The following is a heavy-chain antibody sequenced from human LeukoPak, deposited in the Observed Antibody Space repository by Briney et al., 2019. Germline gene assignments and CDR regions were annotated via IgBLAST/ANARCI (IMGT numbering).Heavy chain of an antibody. V-gene: IGHV3-30*04. CDR1: GFTFSSYT. J-gene: IGHJ5*02. CDR2: VLYDGSDQ. D-gene: IGHD3-3*01. CDR3: ARDVQSGSLDR. Sequence: GGSLRLSCAASGFTFSSYTMHWVRQAPGKGLEWVAFVLYDGSDQYYADSVKGRFTISRDNSKNTVYLRMNSLTVEDTAVYYCARDVQSGSLDRWGQGTLVTVSS.